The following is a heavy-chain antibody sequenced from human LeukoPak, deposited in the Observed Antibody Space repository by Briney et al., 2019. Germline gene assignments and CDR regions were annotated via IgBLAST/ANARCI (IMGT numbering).Heavy chain of an antibody. D-gene: IGHD5-18*01. CDR3: ATVAAHGYSYGT. Sequence: ATVKICCKVSGYTFTDYYMHWVQQAPGKGLEWMGLVDPEAGETIYAEKFQGRVTITADTSTDTAYMELSSLRSEDTAVYYCATVAAHGYSYGTWGQGTLVTVSS. CDR1: GYTFTDYY. J-gene: IGHJ4*02. CDR2: VDPEAGET. V-gene: IGHV1-69-2*01.